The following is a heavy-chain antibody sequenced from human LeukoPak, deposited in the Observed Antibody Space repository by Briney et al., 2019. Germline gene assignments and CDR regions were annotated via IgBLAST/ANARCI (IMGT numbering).Heavy chain of an antibody. Sequence: SETLSLACAVYGGSFSGYYWSWIRQPPGEGLEWIGEINHSGSTNYNPSLKSRVTISVDTSKNQFSLKLSSVTAADTAVYYCARGLVVRGVMPRNRFDPWGQGTLVTVSS. D-gene: IGHD3-10*01. CDR3: ARGLVVRGVMPRNRFDP. V-gene: IGHV4-34*01. CDR2: INHSGST. CDR1: GGSFSGYY. J-gene: IGHJ5*02.